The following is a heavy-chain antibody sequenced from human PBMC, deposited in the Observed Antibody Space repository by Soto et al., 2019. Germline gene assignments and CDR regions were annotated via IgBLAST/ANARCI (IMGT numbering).Heavy chain of an antibody. V-gene: IGHV4-31*03. Sequence: SETLSLTCTVSGGSIISGGYYFICIRQHPWKGLEWIGYIYYSGSTYYNPSLKSRVTISVDTSKNQFSLKLSSVTAADTAVYYCARDRRGYSYEVGGMDVWGQGTTVTVSS. D-gene: IGHD5-18*01. CDR3: ARDRRGYSYEVGGMDV. J-gene: IGHJ6*02. CDR1: GGSIISGGYY. CDR2: IYYSGST.